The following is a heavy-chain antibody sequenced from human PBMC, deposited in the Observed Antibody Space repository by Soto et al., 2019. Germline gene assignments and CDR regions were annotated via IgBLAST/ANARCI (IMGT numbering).Heavy chain of an antibody. CDR2: VSAGGGSA. V-gene: IGHV3-23*01. D-gene: IGHD6-13*01. CDR1: GFTFSTSA. J-gene: IGHJ4*02. CDR3: AKPGSTTWYLFHY. Sequence: GSLRLSCAASGFTFSTSAMSWVRQAPGKGLEWVSTVSAGGGSADYAESVKGRFIISRDNSRNTLYLQLNSLRAEDTAVYYCAKPGSTTWYLFHYWGQGTMVTVS.